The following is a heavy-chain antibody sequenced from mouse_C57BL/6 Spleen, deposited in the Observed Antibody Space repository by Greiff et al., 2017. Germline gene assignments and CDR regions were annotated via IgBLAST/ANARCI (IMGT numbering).Heavy chain of an antibody. V-gene: IGHV7-3*01. CDR1: GFTFTDYY. CDR2: IRNKANGYTT. CDR3: ARDYYAMDY. Sequence: EVKLVESGGGLVQPGGSLSLSCAASGFTFTDYYMSWVRQPPGKALEWWGFIRNKANGYTTEYSASVTVRFTISRDNSQSILYLQMNALRAEDSATYYCARDYYAMDYCGQGTSVTVSS. J-gene: IGHJ4*01.